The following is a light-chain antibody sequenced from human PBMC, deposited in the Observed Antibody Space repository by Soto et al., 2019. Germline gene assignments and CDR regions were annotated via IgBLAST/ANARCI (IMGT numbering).Light chain of an antibody. CDR2: EVS. CDR3: FSYTSSGTYV. Sequence: QSPLAHPASVAGSPGQSIPIASPGTSTDVGNYKYVSWYQQHPGKAPKLMIYEVSNRPSGVSNRFSGSKSGNTASLTISGLQAEDETDYYCFSYTSSGTYVFGTGTKVTVL. J-gene: IGLJ1*01. CDR1: STDVGNYKY. V-gene: IGLV2-14*01.